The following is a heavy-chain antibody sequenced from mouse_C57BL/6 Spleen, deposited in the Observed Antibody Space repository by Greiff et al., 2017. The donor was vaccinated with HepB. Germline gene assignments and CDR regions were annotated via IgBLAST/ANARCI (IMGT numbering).Heavy chain of an antibody. D-gene: IGHD1-1*02. V-gene: IGHV1-64*01. CDR3: APSYGGGFAY. CDR1: GYTFTSYW. Sequence: QVQLQQLGAELVKPGASVKLSCKASGYTFTSYWMHWVKQRPGQGLEWIGMIHPNSGSTNYNEKFKSKATLTVDKSSSTAYMQLSSLTSEDSAVYYCAPSYGGGFAYWGQGTLVTVSA. CDR2: IHPNSGST. J-gene: IGHJ3*01.